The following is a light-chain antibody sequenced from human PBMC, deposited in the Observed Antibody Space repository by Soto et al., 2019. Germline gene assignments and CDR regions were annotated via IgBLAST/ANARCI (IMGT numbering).Light chain of an antibody. J-gene: IGKJ1*01. Sequence: DIQMTQSPSTLSASIGDRVTITCRAAQSVNTWLAWYQQKPGKAPKLLIYKASSSQTGVPSRFGGSGFGTQFTLTISSLQADDFATYYCQQYYTFSTFGQGTKVDIK. CDR3: QQYYTFST. CDR1: QSVNTW. CDR2: KAS. V-gene: IGKV1-5*03.